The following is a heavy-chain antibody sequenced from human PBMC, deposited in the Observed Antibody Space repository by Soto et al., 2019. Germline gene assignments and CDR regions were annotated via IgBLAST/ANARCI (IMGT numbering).Heavy chain of an antibody. Sequence: QLQLQESGSGLVKPSQTLSLTCAVSGGSISSGGYSWSWIRQPPGKGLEWIGYIYHSGSTYYNPSLKSRVTISVDRSKNQFSLKLSSVTAADTAVYYCARGLVVPAAGVLDAFDIWGQGTMVTVSS. CDR3: ARGLVVPAAGVLDAFDI. CDR1: GGSISSGGYS. CDR2: IYHSGST. D-gene: IGHD2-2*01. V-gene: IGHV4-30-2*01. J-gene: IGHJ3*02.